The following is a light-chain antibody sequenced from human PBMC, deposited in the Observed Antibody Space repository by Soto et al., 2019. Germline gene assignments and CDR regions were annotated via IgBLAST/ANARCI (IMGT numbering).Light chain of an antibody. Sequence: EIGLTQSPATLSLSPGERATLSCWASQSVSSNLAWYQQKLGQAPRVLIFGASTRATGIPARFSGSGSGTEFSLTINSLQSEDFAVYYCQEYNTWPWTFGQGTKVDIK. J-gene: IGKJ1*01. CDR2: GAS. V-gene: IGKV3-15*01. CDR3: QEYNTWPWT. CDR1: QSVSSN.